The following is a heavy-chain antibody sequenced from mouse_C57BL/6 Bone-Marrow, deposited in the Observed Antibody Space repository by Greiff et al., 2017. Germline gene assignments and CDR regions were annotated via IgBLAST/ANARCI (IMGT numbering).Heavy chain of an antibody. V-gene: IGHV1-18*01. Sequence: VQLKESGPELVKPGASVKIPCKASGYTFTDYNMDWVKQSHGKSLEWIGDINPNNGGTIYNQKFKGKATLTVDKSSSTAYMELRSLTSEDTAVYYCARQASSFAYWGQGTLVTVS. D-gene: IGHD3-1*01. CDR3: ARQASSFAY. J-gene: IGHJ3*01. CDR2: INPNNGGT. CDR1: GYTFTDYN.